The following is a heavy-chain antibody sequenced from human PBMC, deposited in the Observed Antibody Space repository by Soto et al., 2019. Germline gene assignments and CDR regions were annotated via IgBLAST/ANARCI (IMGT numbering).Heavy chain of an antibody. CDR3: ARARATIAAAAIFDC. V-gene: IGHV4-4*02. CDR1: GGSISTSNW. CDR2: VYRTGST. J-gene: IGHJ4*02. Sequence: QVQLQESGPGLVKPSGTLSLTCAVSGGSISTSNWWSGVRQPPGKGLEWIGEVYRTGSTNYNPSLESRLTISVDKSKNQFSLKLTSVTAADTAVYYCARARATIAAAAIFDCWGQGTLVTVSS. D-gene: IGHD6-13*01.